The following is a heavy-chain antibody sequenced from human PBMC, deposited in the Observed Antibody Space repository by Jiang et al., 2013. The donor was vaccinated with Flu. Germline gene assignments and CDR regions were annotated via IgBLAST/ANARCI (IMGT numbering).Heavy chain of an antibody. CDR1: GGSINSSNW. D-gene: IGHD3-3*01. V-gene: IGHV4-4*02. CDR3: ARARLRVYYGLDV. J-gene: IGHJ6*02. CDR2: VNHIGNT. Sequence: PGLVTPSGTLSLTCVVSGGSINSSNWWTWVRQAPGRGLEWIGEVNHIGNTNYNPTLKSRVTISVDKSRNQFSLKLNSVTAGDTAMYYCARARLRVYYGLDVWGPGTTVIVSS.